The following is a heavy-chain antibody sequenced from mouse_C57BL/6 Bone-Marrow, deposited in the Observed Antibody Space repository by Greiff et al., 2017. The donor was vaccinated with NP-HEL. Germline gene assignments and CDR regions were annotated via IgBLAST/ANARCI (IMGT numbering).Heavy chain of an antibody. Sequence: QVQLQQPGAELVRPGTSVKLSCKASGYTFTSYWMNWVKQRPGQGLEWIGVIDPSDSYTKYNQKFKGKATLTVDTSSSTACMQLSSLTSEDSSVYYCARRGDLYYFDYWGQGTTLTVSS. J-gene: IGHJ2*01. V-gene: IGHV1-59*01. CDR1: GYTFTSYW. CDR3: ARRGDLYYFDY. CDR2: IDPSDSYT.